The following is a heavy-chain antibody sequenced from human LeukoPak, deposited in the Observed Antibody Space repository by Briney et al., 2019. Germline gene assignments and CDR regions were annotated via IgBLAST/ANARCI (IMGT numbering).Heavy chain of an antibody. CDR3: AVGEVAVAGLYYFDY. V-gene: IGHV1-18*01. Sequence: ASVKVSCKASGSTFTSYGISWVRQAPGQGLEWMGWISAYNGNTNYAQKLQGRVTMTTDTSTSTAYMELRSLRCDDTAVYYCAVGEVAVAGLYYFDYWGQGTLVTVSS. CDR1: GSTFTSYG. CDR2: ISAYNGNT. D-gene: IGHD6-19*01. J-gene: IGHJ4*02.